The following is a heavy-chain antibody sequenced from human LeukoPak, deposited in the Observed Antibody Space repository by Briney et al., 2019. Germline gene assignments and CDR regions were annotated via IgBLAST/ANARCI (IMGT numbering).Heavy chain of an antibody. J-gene: IGHJ4*02. CDR3: ARLGYCSGGSCAIDY. Sequence: SETLSLTCAVYGGSFSGYYLSWIRQPPGKGLEWIGEINHSGSTNYNPSLKSRVTISVDTSKNQFSLKLSSVTAADTAVYYCARLGYCSGGSCAIDYWGQGTLVTVSS. D-gene: IGHD2-15*01. V-gene: IGHV4-34*01. CDR1: GGSFSGYY. CDR2: INHSGST.